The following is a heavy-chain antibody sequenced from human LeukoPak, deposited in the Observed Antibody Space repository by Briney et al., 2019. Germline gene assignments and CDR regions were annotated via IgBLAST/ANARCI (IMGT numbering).Heavy chain of an antibody. CDR1: GFTSSSYW. CDR3: ARRRSFDWFADVYGMDV. CDR2: IKQDGSEK. D-gene: IGHD3-9*01. J-gene: IGHJ6*02. V-gene: IGHV3-7*01. Sequence: GGSLRLSCAASGFTSSSYWMSWVRQAPGKGLEWVANIKQDGSEKYYVDSVKGRFTISRDNAKNSLYLQMNSLRAEDTAVYYCARRRSFDWFADVYGMDVWGQGTTVTVSS.